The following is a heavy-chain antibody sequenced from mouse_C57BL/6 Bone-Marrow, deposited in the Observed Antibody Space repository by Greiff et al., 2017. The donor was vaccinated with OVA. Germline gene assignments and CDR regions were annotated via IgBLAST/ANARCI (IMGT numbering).Heavy chain of an antibody. CDR2: ISNGGGST. CDR1: GFTFSDYY. J-gene: IGHJ3*01. Sequence: EVQLVESGGGLVQPGGSLKLSCAASGFTFSDYYMYWVRQTPEQRLEWVAYISNGGGSTYYPDTVKGRFTISSDNAKNTRYLQMSRLKSEDTAMYYCARRGGYYWFAYWGQGTLVTVSA. D-gene: IGHD2-3*01. CDR3: ARRGGYYWFAY. V-gene: IGHV5-12*01.